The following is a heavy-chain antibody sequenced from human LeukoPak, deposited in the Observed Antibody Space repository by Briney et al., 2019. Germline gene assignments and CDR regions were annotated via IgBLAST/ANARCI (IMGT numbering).Heavy chain of an antibody. CDR2: IFYSGNT. Sequence: PSETLFLTCTVSGGSISCGDYYWSWIRQPPGKGLKWIGYIFYSGNTYYNPSLKSRVPISVDTSKNRFSLKLSSVTAADTAVYYCARDLSGSSSFGSWGQGTLVTVSS. J-gene: IGHJ4*02. D-gene: IGHD6-6*01. CDR3: ARDLSGSSSFGS. CDR1: GGSISCGDYY. V-gene: IGHV4-30-4*02.